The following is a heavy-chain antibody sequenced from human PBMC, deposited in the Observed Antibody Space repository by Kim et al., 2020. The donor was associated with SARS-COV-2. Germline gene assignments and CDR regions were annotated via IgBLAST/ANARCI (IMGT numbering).Heavy chain of an antibody. J-gene: IGHJ4*02. V-gene: IGHV4-39*01. CDR1: GGSISSSSYY. CDR3: AREVGASGYDPEVIDY. Sequence: SETLSLTCTVSGGSISSSSYYWGWIRQPPGKGLEWIGSIYYSGSTYYNPSLKSRVTISVDTSKNQFSLKLSSVTAADTAVYYCAREVGASGYDPEVIDYWGQGTLVTVSS. CDR2: IYYSGST. D-gene: IGHD5-12*01.